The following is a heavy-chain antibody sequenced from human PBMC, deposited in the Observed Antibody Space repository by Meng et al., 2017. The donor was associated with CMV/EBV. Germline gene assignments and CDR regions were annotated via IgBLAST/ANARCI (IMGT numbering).Heavy chain of an antibody. D-gene: IGHD1-26*01. Sequence: GGSLRLSCKGSGYSFTSYWIGWVRQMPGKGLEWIGIIYPGDSDTRYSPSFQGQVTISADKSISTAYLQWSSLKASDTAMYYCARFHPNIVGASLDYWGQGTLVTVSS. V-gene: IGHV5-51*01. CDR2: IYPGDSDT. J-gene: IGHJ4*02. CDR3: ARFHPNIVGASLDY. CDR1: GYSFTSYW.